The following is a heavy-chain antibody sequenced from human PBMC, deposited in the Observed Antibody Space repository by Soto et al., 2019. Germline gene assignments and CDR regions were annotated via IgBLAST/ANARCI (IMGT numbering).Heavy chain of an antibody. V-gene: IGHV4-61*01. D-gene: IGHD1-7*01. CDR3: ARDVRLELVSRRFDP. Sequence: KASETLSLTCTVSGGSVSSGSYYWSWIRQPPGKGLEWIGYIYYSGSTNYNPSLKSRVTISVDTSKNQFSLKLSSVTAADTAVYYCARDVRLELVSRRFDPWGQGTLVTVSS. CDR1: GGSVSSGSYY. CDR2: IYYSGST. J-gene: IGHJ5*02.